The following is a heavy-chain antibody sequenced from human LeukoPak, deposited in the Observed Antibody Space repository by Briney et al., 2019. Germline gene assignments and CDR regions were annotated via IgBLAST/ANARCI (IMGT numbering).Heavy chain of an antibody. J-gene: IGHJ6*03. V-gene: IGHV3-7*01. D-gene: IGHD3-10*01. CDR3: ARDGELLWFGNVDYYYMDV. CDR2: MNQDGSEK. Sequence: PGGSLRLSCAASGFTFSRYWMSWVRQAPGRGLEWVANMNQDGSEKHYVDSVRSRFTISRDNAKNSLHLQMNGLRVEDTAVYHCARDGELLWFGNVDYYYMDVWGKGTPVTVSS. CDR1: GFTFSRYW.